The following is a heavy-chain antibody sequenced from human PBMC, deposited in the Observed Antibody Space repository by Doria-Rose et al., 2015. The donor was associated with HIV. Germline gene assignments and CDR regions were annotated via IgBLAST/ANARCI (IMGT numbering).Heavy chain of an antibody. CDR3: ARIKSSRWYHKYYFDF. D-gene: IGHD6-13*01. V-gene: IGHV2-26*01. CDR1: GVSLSSPGMG. CDR2: TFSDDER. J-gene: IGHJ4*02. Sequence: QVQLVQSGPVLVKPTETLTLTCTVSGVSLSSPGMGVSWIRQPPGKALEWLANTFSDDERSYRTSLKSRLTISRGTSKSQVVLTMTDMDPVDTATYYCARIKSSRWYHKYYFDFWGQGTLVIVS.